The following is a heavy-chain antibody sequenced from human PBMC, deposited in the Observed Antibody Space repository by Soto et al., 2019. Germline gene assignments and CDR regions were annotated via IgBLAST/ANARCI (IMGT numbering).Heavy chain of an antibody. J-gene: IGHJ4*02. CDR1: GFGFNMYW. Sequence: GGSLRLSCAASGFGFNMYWLHWVRQVPGEGPEWVTRINDDGTRTDYADSAQGRFTISRDNAKDILYLQMNALRVDDTAVYYCIRGPRPSSVGTGAFWGQGTLVTVSS. CDR2: INDDGTRT. CDR3: IRGPRPSSVGTGAF. D-gene: IGHD3-10*01. V-gene: IGHV3-74*01.